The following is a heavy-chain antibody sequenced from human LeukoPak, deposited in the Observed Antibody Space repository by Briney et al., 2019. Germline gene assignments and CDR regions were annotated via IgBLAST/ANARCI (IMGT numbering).Heavy chain of an antibody. D-gene: IGHD3-10*01. Sequence: SVKVSCKASGYTFTGYYMHWVRQAPGQGLEWMGWINPNSGGTNYAQKFQGRVTMTRDTSISTAYMELSRLRSDDTAVYYCARARGFTNWFDPWGQGTLVTVSS. CDR3: ARARGFTNWFDP. J-gene: IGHJ5*02. V-gene: IGHV1-2*02. CDR2: INPNSGGT. CDR1: GYTFTGYY.